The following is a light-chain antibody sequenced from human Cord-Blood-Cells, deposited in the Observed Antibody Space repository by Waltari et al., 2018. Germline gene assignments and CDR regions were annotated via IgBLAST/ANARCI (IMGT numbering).Light chain of an antibody. V-gene: IGKV1-39*01. Sequence: DIQMTQSPSSLYASVGDRVTITCRASQSISSYLNWYQQNPGKAPKLLIYAASSLQSGVPSRFSGSGSGTDFTLTISSLQPEDFATYYCQQSYSTITFGQGTRLEIK. J-gene: IGKJ5*01. CDR3: QQSYSTIT. CDR1: QSISSY. CDR2: AAS.